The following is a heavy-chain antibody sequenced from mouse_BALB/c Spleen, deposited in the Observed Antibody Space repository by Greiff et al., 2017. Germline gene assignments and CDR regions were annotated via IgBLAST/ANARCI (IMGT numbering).Heavy chain of an antibody. D-gene: IGHD1-1*01. Sequence: EVKLMESGGGLVQPGGSRKLSCAASGFTFSSFGMHWVRQAPEKGLEWVAYISSGSSTIYYADTVKGRFTISRDNPKNTLFLQMTSLRSEDTAMYYGARGGDYYGSEGFAYWGQGTTLTVSS. CDR1: GFTFSSFG. J-gene: IGHJ2*01. CDR3: ARGGDYYGSEGFAY. CDR2: ISSGSSTI. V-gene: IGHV5-17*02.